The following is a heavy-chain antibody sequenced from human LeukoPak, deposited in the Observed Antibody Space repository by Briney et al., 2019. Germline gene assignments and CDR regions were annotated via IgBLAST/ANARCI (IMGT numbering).Heavy chain of an antibody. CDR1: NYTFTSYG. D-gene: IGHD6-13*01. Sequence: ASVKVSCKASNYTFTSYGISWVRQAPGQGLEWMGGIIPIFGTANYAQKFQGRVTITADESTSTAYMELSSLRSEDTAVYYCARTGIAAAGTAWFDPWGQGTLVTVSS. CDR2: IIPIFGTA. V-gene: IGHV1-69*13. J-gene: IGHJ5*02. CDR3: ARTGIAAAGTAWFDP.